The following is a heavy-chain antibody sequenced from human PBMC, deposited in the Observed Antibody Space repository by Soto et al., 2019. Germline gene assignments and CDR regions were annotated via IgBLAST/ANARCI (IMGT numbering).Heavy chain of an antibody. D-gene: IGHD5-12*01. CDR2: IYHSGRT. V-gene: IGHV4-4*02. CDR1: SGSITSSNY. CDR3: ARDRSSGGAYSRRWIDP. J-gene: IGHJ5*02. Sequence: SETLSLTCGVSSGSITSSNYWSWVRQPPGKGLEWIGEIYHSGRTHYNPSLKSRVTISVDKSMNQFSLRLTSVTAANTAVYYCARDRSSGGAYSRRWIDPWGQGLLVTVSS.